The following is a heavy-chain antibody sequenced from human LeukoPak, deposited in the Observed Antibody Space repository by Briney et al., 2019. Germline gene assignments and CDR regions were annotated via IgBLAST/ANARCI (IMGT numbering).Heavy chain of an antibody. J-gene: IGHJ4*02. CDR1: GGSISSGGYS. Sequence: SETLSLTCAVSGGSISSGGYSWSWIRQPPGKGLEWIGYIYHSGSTYYNPSLKSRITISVDRSKNQSSLKLSSVTAADTAVYYCARFVWFGEILRSDYFDYWGQGTLVTVSS. CDR3: ARFVWFGEILRSDYFDY. V-gene: IGHV4-30-2*01. CDR2: IYHSGST. D-gene: IGHD3-10*01.